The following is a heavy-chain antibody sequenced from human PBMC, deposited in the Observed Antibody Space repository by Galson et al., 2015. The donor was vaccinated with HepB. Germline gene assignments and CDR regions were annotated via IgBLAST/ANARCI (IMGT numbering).Heavy chain of an antibody. CDR1: GYTFTSYY. CDR2: INPSGGST. CDR3: ARADFDSSGPLTYYFDY. V-gene: IGHV1-46*04. D-gene: IGHD3-22*01. Sequence: SVKVSCKASGYTFTSYYMHWVRQAPGQGLEWMGIINPSGGSTSYAQKLQGRVTMTRDTSTSTVYMELSSLRSEDTAVYYCARADFDSSGPLTYYFDYWGQGTLVTVSS. J-gene: IGHJ4*02.